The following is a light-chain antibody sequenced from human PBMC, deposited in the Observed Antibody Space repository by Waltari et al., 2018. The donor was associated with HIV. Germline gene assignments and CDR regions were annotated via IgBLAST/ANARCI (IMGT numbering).Light chain of an antibody. Sequence: QSALTQPASVSGSPGKSLPISCTGTSSDVGGYNYVSWYPQHPGKAPKLMIYDVSNRPSGVSNRFSGSKSGNTASLTISGLQAEDEADYYCSSYTSSSTLVFGGGTKLTVL. V-gene: IGLV2-14*01. CDR2: DVS. J-gene: IGLJ2*01. CDR3: SSYTSSSTLV. CDR1: SSDVGGYNY.